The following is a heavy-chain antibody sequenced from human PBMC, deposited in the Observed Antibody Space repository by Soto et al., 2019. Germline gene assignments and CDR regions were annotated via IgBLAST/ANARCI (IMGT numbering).Heavy chain of an antibody. J-gene: IGHJ4*02. CDR3: ARAVHTMIQGVRFRVDQ. Sequence: QVQLVQSGAEMKKPGASVKVSCEASGYTFTAYYIHWVRQAPGQGLEWMGWINPNGGGTKYAQKFQGRVTMTRDTSINTAYMELTRLTSEDTAVYYGARAVHTMIQGVRFRVDQWGQGTLVTVSS. V-gene: IGHV1-2*02. D-gene: IGHD3-10*01. CDR1: GYTFTAYY. CDR2: INPNGGGT.